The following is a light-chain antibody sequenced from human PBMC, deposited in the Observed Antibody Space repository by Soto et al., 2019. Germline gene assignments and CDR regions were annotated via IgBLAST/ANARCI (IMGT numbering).Light chain of an antibody. Sequence: QSALTQPRSVSGSPEQSVTISCTGTSSDVGAYNYVSWYQQHPGKVPKLMIYEVSRRPSGVPYRFSGSKSGNTASLTISGLQADDEADYYCCSYAGSYTLVFGGGTKLTVL. CDR2: EVS. V-gene: IGLV2-11*01. CDR1: SSDVGAYNY. CDR3: CSYAGSYTLV. J-gene: IGLJ3*02.